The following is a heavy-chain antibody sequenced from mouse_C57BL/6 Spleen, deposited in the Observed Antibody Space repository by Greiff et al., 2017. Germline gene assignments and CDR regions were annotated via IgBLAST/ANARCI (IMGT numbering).Heavy chain of an antibody. CDR1: GFTFSSSA. Sequence: EVMLVESGGGLVKPGGSLKLSCAASGFTFSSSAMSWVRQTPEKRLEWVATISDGGSYTYYPDNVKGRFTISRDNAKNNLYLQMSHLKSEDTAMYYCARGGYGYDSDWYFDVWGTGTTVTGSS. D-gene: IGHD2-2*01. J-gene: IGHJ1*03. CDR2: ISDGGSYT. CDR3: ARGGYGYDSDWYFDV. V-gene: IGHV5-4*03.